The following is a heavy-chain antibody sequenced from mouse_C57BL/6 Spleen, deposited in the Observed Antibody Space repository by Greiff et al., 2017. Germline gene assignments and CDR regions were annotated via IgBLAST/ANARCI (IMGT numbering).Heavy chain of an antibody. Sequence: VQLKESGGGLAKPGGSLKLSCAASGFTFSSYAMSWVRQTPEKRLEWVATISDGGSYTYYPDNVKGRFTISRDNAKNHLYLQMTPLKSEDTAIYYCARDDDRVGLDYWGQGTSLTVSS. V-gene: IGHV5-4*01. D-gene: IGHD2-12*01. CDR2: ISDGGSYT. CDR3: ARDDDRVGLDY. CDR1: GFTFSSYA. J-gene: IGHJ2*02.